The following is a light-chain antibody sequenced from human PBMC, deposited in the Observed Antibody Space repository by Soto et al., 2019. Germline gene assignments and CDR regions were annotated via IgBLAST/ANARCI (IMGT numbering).Light chain of an antibody. CDR2: AAS. Sequence: DIQMTQSPSSLSASVGDRVTITCRASESISSYLNWYQQKPGKAPKLLIYAASSLQSGVPSRFSGSGSGTDFTLTISSLQPEGFPTYYCQQRYSTPTFGQGTKLEIK. J-gene: IGKJ2*01. CDR3: QQRYSTPT. CDR1: ESISSY. V-gene: IGKV1-39*01.